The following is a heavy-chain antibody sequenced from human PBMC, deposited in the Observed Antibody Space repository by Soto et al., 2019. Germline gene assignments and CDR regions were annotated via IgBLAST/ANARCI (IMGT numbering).Heavy chain of an antibody. J-gene: IGHJ5*02. CDR2: IIPIFGTA. CDR3: ARSSGWYGGWFDP. V-gene: IGHV1-69*13. D-gene: IGHD6-19*01. Sequence: AASVKVSCKASGGTFSSYAISWVRQAPGQGLEWMGGIIPIFGTANYAQKFQGRVTITADESTSTAYMELSSLRSEDTAVYYCARSSGWYGGWFDPWGQGTLVTVSS. CDR1: GGTFSSYA.